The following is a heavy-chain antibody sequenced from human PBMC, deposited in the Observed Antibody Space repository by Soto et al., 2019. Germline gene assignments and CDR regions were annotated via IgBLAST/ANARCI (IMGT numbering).Heavy chain of an antibody. J-gene: IGHJ4*02. V-gene: IGHV4-4*07. CDR2: IYPGGST. D-gene: IGHD2-15*01. CDR3: ARANVGPPGDGSWIMPFDF. CDR1: GGSISSYY. Sequence: QVKLQESGPGLVKPSETLSLTCTVSGGSISSYYWSWIRQSAGQGLEWIGRIYPGGSTNYNPSLKSRVTMSADTSKNQFSLRLTSVTAADTAVYYCARANVGPPGDGSWIMPFDFWGQGTLVTVSS.